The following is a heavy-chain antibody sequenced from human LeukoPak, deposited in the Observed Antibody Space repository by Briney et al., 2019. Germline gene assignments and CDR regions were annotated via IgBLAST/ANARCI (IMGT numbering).Heavy chain of an antibody. D-gene: IGHD1-1*01. J-gene: IGHJ4*02. CDR3: AREVMYNFDY. CDR2: TQTKTDQRTT. Sequence: PGGSVGVFCAGSGFTFSNAWMSWVRQAPGKRPNHPTPTQTKTDQRTTHYATPAKGTITIPRHESKNTHNPQMSSLKTEDTAVYYCAREVMYNFDYWGQGTLVTVSS. V-gene: IGHV3-15*06. CDR1: GFTFSNAW.